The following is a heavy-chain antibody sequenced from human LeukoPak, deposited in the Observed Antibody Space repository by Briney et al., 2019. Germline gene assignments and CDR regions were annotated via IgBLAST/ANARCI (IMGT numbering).Heavy chain of an antibody. Sequence: SQTLSLTCAISGDSVSSNSAAWNWIRQSPSRGLEWLGRTYYRSKWYNDYAVSVKSRITINPDTSKNQFSLQLNSVTPEDTAVYYCARSSGYYDSSGYIGWLGYWGQGTLVTVSS. CDR3: ARSSGYYDSSGYIGWLGY. CDR1: GDSVSSNSAA. V-gene: IGHV6-1*01. J-gene: IGHJ4*02. CDR2: TYYRSKWYN. D-gene: IGHD3-22*01.